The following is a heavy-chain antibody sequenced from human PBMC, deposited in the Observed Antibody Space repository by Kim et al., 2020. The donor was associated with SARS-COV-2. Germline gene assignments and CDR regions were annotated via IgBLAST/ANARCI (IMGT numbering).Heavy chain of an antibody. CDR3: ARQPLYRHYDDSGYFFGALDI. D-gene: IGHD3-22*01. CDR1: GGSSSIYY. Sequence: SETLSLTCAVSGGSSSIYYWSWIRQTPGEGLEWIGSIHDSGNTHYNPSLKSRLTISVDRSKNHFSLKLRFVTTADTAVYYCARQPLYRHYDDSGYFFGALDIWGRGTMVTVSA. V-gene: IGHV4-59*13. CDR2: IHDSGNT. J-gene: IGHJ3*02.